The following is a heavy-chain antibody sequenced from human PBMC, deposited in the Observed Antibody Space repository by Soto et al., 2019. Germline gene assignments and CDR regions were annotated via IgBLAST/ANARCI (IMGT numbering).Heavy chain of an antibody. CDR2: MNPNSGNT. D-gene: IGHD3-22*01. CDR1: GYTFTSYD. Sequence: ASVKVSCKASGYTFTSYDINWVRQATGQGLEWMGWMNPNSGNTGYAQKFQGRVTMTRNTSISTACMELSSLRSEDTAVYYCASYYYDSSGYYSLDAFDIWGQGTMVTVSS. V-gene: IGHV1-8*01. CDR3: ASYYYDSSGYYSLDAFDI. J-gene: IGHJ3*02.